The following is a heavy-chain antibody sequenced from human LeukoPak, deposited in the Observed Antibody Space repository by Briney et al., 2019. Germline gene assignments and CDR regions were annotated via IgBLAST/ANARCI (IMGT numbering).Heavy chain of an antibody. J-gene: IGHJ4*02. CDR3: TRGPGYHDSSYLDY. CDR2: ISYDGTNK. CDR1: RFTFSTYA. V-gene: IGHV3-30*04. D-gene: IGHD3-22*01. Sequence: PGGSLRLSCAASRFTFSTYAMHWVRQAPGKGLEWVAVISYDGTNKNHADSVKGRFTISRDNSKNTLYLQKNSLRAEDTAVYYCTRGPGYHDSSYLDYWGQGTLVTVSS.